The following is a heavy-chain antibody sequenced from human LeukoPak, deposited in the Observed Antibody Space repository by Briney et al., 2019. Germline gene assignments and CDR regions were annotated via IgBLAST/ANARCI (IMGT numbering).Heavy chain of an antibody. D-gene: IGHD1-26*01. CDR1: GYTFTSYG. Sequence: ASVKVSRKASGYTFTSYGISWVRQAPGQGLEWMGWISDYNGNTNYAQKLQGRVTMTTDTSTSTAYMELRSLRSDDTAVYYCLGIEIVGATDYWGQGTLVTVSS. V-gene: IGHV1-18*01. CDR2: ISDYNGNT. CDR3: LGIEIVGATDY. J-gene: IGHJ4*02.